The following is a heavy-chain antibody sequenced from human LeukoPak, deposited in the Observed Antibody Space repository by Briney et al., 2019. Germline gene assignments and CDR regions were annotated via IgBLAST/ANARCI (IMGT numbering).Heavy chain of an antibody. J-gene: IGHJ4*02. CDR3: ARDRDDSSGYYYGRVLEY. V-gene: IGHV1-69*13. Sequence: GASLKVSCKASGGTFSRYAISWVRQAPGQGLEWIGGIIPMYGTTNYAQKFQGRVTITADESTSTAYMELSSLRSEDTALYYCARDRDDSSGYYYGRVLEYWGQGTLVTVSS. CDR2: IIPMYGTT. D-gene: IGHD3-22*01. CDR1: GGTFSRYA.